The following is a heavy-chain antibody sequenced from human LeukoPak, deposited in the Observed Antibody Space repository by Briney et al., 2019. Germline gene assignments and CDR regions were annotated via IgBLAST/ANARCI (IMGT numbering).Heavy chain of an antibody. J-gene: IGHJ3*02. CDR1: GFTFSSYS. V-gene: IGHV3-48*04. CDR2: ISSSSSTI. D-gene: IGHD3-16*01. CDR3: ASSIPYVYVFGFDI. Sequence: GGSLRLSCAASGFTFSSYSMNWVRQAPGKGLEWVSYISSSSSTIYYPDSVKGRFTISRDNAKNSLYLQMNSLRAEDTAVYYCASSIPYVYVFGFDIWGQGTMVTVSS.